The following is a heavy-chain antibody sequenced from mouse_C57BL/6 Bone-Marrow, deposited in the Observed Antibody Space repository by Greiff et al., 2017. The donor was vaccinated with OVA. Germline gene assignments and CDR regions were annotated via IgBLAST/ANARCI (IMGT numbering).Heavy chain of an antibody. CDR1: GYTFTSYW. D-gene: IGHD2-2*01. CDR2: IDPSDSYT. V-gene: IGHV1-59*01. J-gene: IGHJ1*03. Sequence: QVQLQQPGAELVRPGTSVKLSCKASGYTFTSYWMHWVKQRPGQGLEWIGVIDPSDSYTNYHQKFKGKATLTVDTSSSTAYMQLSSLTSEDSAVYYCAGYYWYFDVWGTGTTVTVSS. CDR3: AGYYWYFDV.